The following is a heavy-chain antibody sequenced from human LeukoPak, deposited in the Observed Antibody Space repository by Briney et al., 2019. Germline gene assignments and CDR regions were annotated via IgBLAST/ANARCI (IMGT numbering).Heavy chain of an antibody. CDR3: ARGGYSYGFDY. Sequence: GRSLRLSCAASGFTFSSYAMHWVRQAPGKGLEWVAVISYDGSNKYYADSVKGRFTISRDNSKNTLYLQTNSLRAEDTAVYYCARGGYSYGFDYWGQGTLVTVSS. CDR2: ISYDGSNK. J-gene: IGHJ4*02. D-gene: IGHD5-18*01. V-gene: IGHV3-30-3*01. CDR1: GFTFSSYA.